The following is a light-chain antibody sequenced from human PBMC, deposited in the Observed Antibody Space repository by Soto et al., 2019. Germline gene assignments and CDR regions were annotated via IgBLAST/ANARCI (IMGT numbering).Light chain of an antibody. CDR3: CSYAGYYTVI. V-gene: IGLV2-11*01. Sequence: QSALTQPRSVSGSPGQSVTISCTGTSSDVGGYKYVSWYQQHPGKAPKLMIYAVSERPSGVPDRFSGSKSGNTASLTISGLQTEDEADYYCCSYAGYYTVIFGGGTKVTVL. CDR2: AVS. CDR1: SSDVGGYKY. J-gene: IGLJ2*01.